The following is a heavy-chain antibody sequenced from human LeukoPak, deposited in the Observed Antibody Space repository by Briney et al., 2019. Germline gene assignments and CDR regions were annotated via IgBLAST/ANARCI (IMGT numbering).Heavy chain of an antibody. V-gene: IGHV3-23*01. Sequence: GGFLRLSCAASGFTFSSYAMSWVRQAPGKGLEWVSAISGSGGSTYYADSVKGRFTISRDNFKNTLYLQMNSLRAEDTAVYYCAKARGATYGTYYFDYWGQGTLVTVSS. CDR1: GFTFSSYA. J-gene: IGHJ4*02. D-gene: IGHD4/OR15-4a*01. CDR2: ISGSGGST. CDR3: AKARGATYGTYYFDY.